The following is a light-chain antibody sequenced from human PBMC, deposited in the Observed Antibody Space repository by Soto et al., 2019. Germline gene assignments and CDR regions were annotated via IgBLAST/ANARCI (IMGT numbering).Light chain of an antibody. CDR3: QQFDNLPLT. V-gene: IGKV1-33*01. CDR1: QDINNS. CDR2: DAS. Sequence: DIQMTQSLSSLSASVGDRVTITCQANQDINNSLNWYQQRPGEAPKLLIYDASILEAGVPSRFSGSGFGTTFTLTISSLQPEDFATYYFQQFDNLPLTFGRGTKVELK. J-gene: IGKJ4*01.